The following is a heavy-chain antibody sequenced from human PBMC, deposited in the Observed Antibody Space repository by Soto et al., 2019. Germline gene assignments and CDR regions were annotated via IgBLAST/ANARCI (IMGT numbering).Heavy chain of an antibody. CDR3: ATQGGGQMSGMDV. CDR1: GGTFSSYT. Sequence: QVQLVQSGAEVKKPGSSVKVSCKASGGTFSSYTISWVRQAPGQGLEWMGRIIPILGIANYAQKFHGRVTMTADKSTSTAYMDLSSLRSEDTAVYYCATQGGGQMSGMDVWGQGTTGTVSS. CDR2: IIPILGIA. V-gene: IGHV1-69*02. J-gene: IGHJ6*02. D-gene: IGHD2-15*01.